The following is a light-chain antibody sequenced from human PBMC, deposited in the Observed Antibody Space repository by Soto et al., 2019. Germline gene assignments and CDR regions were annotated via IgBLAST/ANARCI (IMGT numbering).Light chain of an antibody. J-gene: IGKJ1*01. V-gene: IGKV1-5*03. CDR2: KAS. CDR1: QTISIW. CDR3: QHYNSYSEA. Sequence: DIQMTQSPSTLSGSVGDRFTVTCRASQTISIWLAWYQQKPGKAPKLLIYKASTLKSGVPSRFSGSGSGTEFTLTISSLQPDDFATYYCQHYNSYSEAFGQGTKVDI.